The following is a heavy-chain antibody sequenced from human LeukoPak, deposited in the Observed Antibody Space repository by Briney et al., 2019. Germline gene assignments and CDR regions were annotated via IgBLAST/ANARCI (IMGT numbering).Heavy chain of an antibody. Sequence: SETLSLTCTVSGGSISSYYWSWIRQPPGKGLEWIGYIYYSGSTNYNPSLKSRVTISVDTSKNQFSLKLSSVTAADTAVYYCAKRGDGGGEKFCDYWGQGTLVTVSS. CDR2: IYYSGST. CDR1: GGSISSYY. J-gene: IGHJ4*02. V-gene: IGHV4-59*01. CDR3: AKRGDGGGEKFCDY. D-gene: IGHD3-16*01.